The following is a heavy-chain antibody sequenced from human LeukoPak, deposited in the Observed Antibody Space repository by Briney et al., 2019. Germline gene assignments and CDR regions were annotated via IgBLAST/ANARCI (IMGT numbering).Heavy chain of an antibody. J-gene: IGHJ4*02. CDR3: ARGLYSGSSYTKGY. Sequence: GGSLRLSCAASGFTFSSYSMNWVRQAPGKGLEWVSTISSSSSYIYYADSVKGRFTISRDNAKNTLFLQMNSLRAEDTAVYYCARGLYSGSSYTKGYWGQGTLVTVSS. CDR2: ISSSSSYI. V-gene: IGHV3-21*01. D-gene: IGHD1-26*01. CDR1: GFTFSSYS.